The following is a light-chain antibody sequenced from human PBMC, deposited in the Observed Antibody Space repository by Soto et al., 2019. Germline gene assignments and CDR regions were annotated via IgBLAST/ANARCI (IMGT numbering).Light chain of an antibody. CDR3: QQYDSLAQYT. Sequence: DIQMTQSPSSLSASVGDRVTITCQASQDIKNFLNWYQHKPGKAPKLLIYGASNLETGVPSRFSGGGSGTHFTFTISSLQPEDSATYYCQQYDSLAQYTFCGGTTVEI. V-gene: IGKV1-33*01. J-gene: IGKJ4*01. CDR2: GAS. CDR1: QDIKNF.